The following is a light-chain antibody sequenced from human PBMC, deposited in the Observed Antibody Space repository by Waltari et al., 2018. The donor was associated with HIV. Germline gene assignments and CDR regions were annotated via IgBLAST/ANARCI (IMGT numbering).Light chain of an antibody. J-gene: IGLJ2*01. CDR2: EGS. V-gene: IGLV2-23*01. CDR3: CSYAGSFVV. CDR1: SSDVGIYNL. Sequence: QSALTQPASVSGSPGQSITISCTGTSSDVGIYNLVSWYQQYPGKAPNLMIYEGSKRPSGVSIRFAGSKSGNAASLTISWLQTEDEADYYCCSYAGSFVVFGGGTKLTVL.